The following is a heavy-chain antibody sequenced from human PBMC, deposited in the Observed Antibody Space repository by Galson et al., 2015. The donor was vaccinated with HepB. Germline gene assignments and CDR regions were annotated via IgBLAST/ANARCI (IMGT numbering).Heavy chain of an antibody. CDR3: AKDYGDYQDPYYYGMDV. Sequence: SLRLSCAASGFTFDDYAMHWVRQAPGKGLEWVSGISWNSGSIGYADSVKGRFTISRDNAKNSLYLQMNSLRAEDTALYYCAKDYGDYQDPYYYGMDVWGQGTTVTVSS. V-gene: IGHV3-9*01. CDR2: ISWNSGSI. CDR1: GFTFDDYA. J-gene: IGHJ6*02. D-gene: IGHD4-17*01.